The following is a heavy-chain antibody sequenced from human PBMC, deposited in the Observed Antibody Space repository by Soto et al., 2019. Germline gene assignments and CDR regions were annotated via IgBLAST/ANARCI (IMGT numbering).Heavy chain of an antibody. CDR3: ARVVVVIPPGYYYAMDV. CDR2: ITSSSDTI. CDR1: GSTFSSFH. D-gene: IGHD3-22*01. J-gene: IGHJ6*02. V-gene: IGHV3-48*02. Sequence: GGSLRLSCAASGSTFSSFHMNWVRQAPGRGLEWVAYITSSSDTIYYSDSVKGRFTISRDNGKNSLFLQMNSLRDEDTAVYYYARVVVVIPPGYYYAMDVWGQGTTVTVSS.